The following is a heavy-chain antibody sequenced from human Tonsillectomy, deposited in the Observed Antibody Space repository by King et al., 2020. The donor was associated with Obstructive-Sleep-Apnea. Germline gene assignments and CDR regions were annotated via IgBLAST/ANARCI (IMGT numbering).Heavy chain of an antibody. D-gene: IGHD1-26*01. J-gene: IGHJ4*02. CDR2: ISYDGSST. CDR3: AKEGEQLPPQFFDY. V-gene: IGHV3-30*18. Sequence: VQLVESGGGVVQPGRSVRLSCAASGFTFSSYGMHWVRQAPGKGLDWVAVISYDGSSTHYADSVKGRFTISRDNSKNTLFLQMNSLRAEDTAVYYCAKEGEQLPPQFFDYWGQGALVTVSS. CDR1: GFTFSSYG.